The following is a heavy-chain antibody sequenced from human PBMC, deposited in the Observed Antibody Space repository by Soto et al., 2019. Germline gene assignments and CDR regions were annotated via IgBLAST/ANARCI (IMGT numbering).Heavy chain of an antibody. CDR1: GFTFSSYA. J-gene: IGHJ3*02. V-gene: IGHV3-23*01. CDR3: ARDGYYSDSSGNRRREAFDI. CDR2: IRGGSGT. Sequence: PGGSLRLSCAASGFTFSSYAMSWVRQAPGKGLEWVSLIRGGSGTYYAESVKGRFTISRDNSKNTVYLQMNNLRDEDTSVYYCARDGYYSDSSGNRRREAFDIGGQGTMVTVSS. D-gene: IGHD3-22*01.